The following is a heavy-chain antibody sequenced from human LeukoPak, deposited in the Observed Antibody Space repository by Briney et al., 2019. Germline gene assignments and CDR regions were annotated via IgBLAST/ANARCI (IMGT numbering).Heavy chain of an antibody. CDR1: GFTFSRYA. D-gene: IGHD6-13*01. J-gene: IGHJ5*01. CDR3: AKDQQLVPLNWFDS. Sequence: GGSLRLSCAASGFTFSRYAMSWVRQAPGKGLEWVSAISGSGGSTYYADSVKGRFTISRDNPKTTLYLQMNSLRAEDTAVYYCAKDQQLVPLNWFDSWGQGTLVTVSS. V-gene: IGHV3-23*01. CDR2: ISGSGGST.